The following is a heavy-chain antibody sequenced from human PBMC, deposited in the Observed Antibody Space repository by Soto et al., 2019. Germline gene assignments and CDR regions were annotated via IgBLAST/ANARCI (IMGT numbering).Heavy chain of an antibody. CDR1: GYTFTSYG. CDR3: AREGDVPYYYYGTDV. J-gene: IGHJ6*02. V-gene: IGHV1-18*01. Sequence: QVHLVQSGAEVKKPGASVKVSCKTSGYTFTSYGISWVRQAPGQGLEWMGWISGYDGRTNFAQKVQDRVTMTTDTSTSTVYMELRSLRSDDTAVYYCAREGDVPYYYYGTDVWGQGTTVTVSS. CDR2: ISGYDGRT. D-gene: IGHD2-21*02.